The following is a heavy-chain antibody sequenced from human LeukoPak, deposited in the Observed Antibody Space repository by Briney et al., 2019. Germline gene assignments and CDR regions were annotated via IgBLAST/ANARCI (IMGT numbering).Heavy chain of an antibody. J-gene: IGHJ5*02. Sequence: ASVKVSCKASGYTFTGYYMHWVRQAPGQGLEWMGWINPNSGGTNYAQKFQGRVTMTRDTSISTAYMELSRLRSDDTAVYYCARVSSGYSGYFNWFDPWGRGTLVTVSS. CDR1: GYTFTGYY. V-gene: IGHV1-2*02. D-gene: IGHD5-12*01. CDR3: ARVSSGYSGYFNWFDP. CDR2: INPNSGGT.